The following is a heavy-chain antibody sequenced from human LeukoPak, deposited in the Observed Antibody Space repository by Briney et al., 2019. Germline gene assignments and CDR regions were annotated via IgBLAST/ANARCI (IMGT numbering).Heavy chain of an antibody. CDR2: IYSGGST. Sequence: GGSLRLSCAASGFTFSSYAMSWVRQAPGKGLEWVSVIYSGGSTYYADSVKGRFTISRDNSKNTLYLQMNSLRAEDTAVYYCVVGNFVYDYWGQGTLVTVSS. D-gene: IGHD1-26*01. CDR1: GFTFSSYA. J-gene: IGHJ4*02. CDR3: VVGNFVYDY. V-gene: IGHV3-66*01.